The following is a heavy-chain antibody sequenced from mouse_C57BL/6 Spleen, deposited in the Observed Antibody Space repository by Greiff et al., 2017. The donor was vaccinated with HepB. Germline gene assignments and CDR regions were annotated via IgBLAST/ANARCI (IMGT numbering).Heavy chain of an antibody. CDR1: GFTFSSYA. V-gene: IGHV5-4*01. CDR3: AREDYYGRPAWFAY. Sequence: EVMLVESGGGLVKPGGSLKLSCAASGFTFSSYAMSWVRQTPEKRLEWVATISDGGSYTYYPDNVKGRFTISRDNAKNNLYLQMSHLKSEDTAMYYCAREDYYGRPAWFAYWGQGTLVTVSA. CDR2: ISDGGSYT. D-gene: IGHD1-1*01. J-gene: IGHJ3*01.